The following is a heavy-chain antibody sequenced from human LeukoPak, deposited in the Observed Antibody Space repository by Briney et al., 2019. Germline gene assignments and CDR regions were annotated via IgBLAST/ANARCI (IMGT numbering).Heavy chain of an antibody. J-gene: IGHJ4*02. V-gene: IGHV4-59*01. Sequence: SETLSLTCTVSGGSISGYYWSWIRQPPGKGLEWIGCIYYSGSTNYNPSLKSRVTISVDTSSNQFSLKLSSVTAADTAVYYCARVVAVAGPRLFDYWGQGTLLTVSS. CDR1: GGSISGYY. CDR3: ARVVAVAGPRLFDY. CDR2: IYYSGST. D-gene: IGHD6-19*01.